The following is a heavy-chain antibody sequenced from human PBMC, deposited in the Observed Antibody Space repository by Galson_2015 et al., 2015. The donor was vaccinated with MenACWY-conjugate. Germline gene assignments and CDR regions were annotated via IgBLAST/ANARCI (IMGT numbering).Heavy chain of an antibody. CDR1: GFTFSSYA. J-gene: IGHJ4*02. D-gene: IGHD3-22*01. Sequence: SLRLSCAASGFTFSSYAMSWVRQAPGKGLEWVSAISGSGGSTYYADSVKGRFTISRDNSKNTLYLQMNSLRAEDTAVYYCANAVYDSSGYCHSSACYFDYWGQGTLVAVSS. CDR3: ANAVYDSSGYCHSSACYFDY. V-gene: IGHV3-23*01. CDR2: ISGSGGST.